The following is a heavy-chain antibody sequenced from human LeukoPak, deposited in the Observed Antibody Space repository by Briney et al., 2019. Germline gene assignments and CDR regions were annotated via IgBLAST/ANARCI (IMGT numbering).Heavy chain of an antibody. V-gene: IGHV5-51*01. CDR2: IYPGDSDT. Sequence: GESLKVSCKGSGYSFTSYWIGWVRQMPGKGLEWMGIIYPGDSDTRYSPSFQGQVTISADKSIRTAYLQWSSLKASDTAMYYCARHVEYCGGDCYANAFDIWGQGTMVTVSS. CDR1: GYSFTSYW. CDR3: ARHVEYCGGDCYANAFDI. D-gene: IGHD2-21*02. J-gene: IGHJ3*02.